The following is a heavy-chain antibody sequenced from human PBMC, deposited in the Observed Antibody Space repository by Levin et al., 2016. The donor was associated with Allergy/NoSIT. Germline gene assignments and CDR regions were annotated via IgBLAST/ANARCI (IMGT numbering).Heavy chain of an antibody. CDR1: GDSISIYY. J-gene: IGHJ3*01. CDR3: ARSFDTNAFDV. CDR2: IYISGST. V-gene: IGHV4-4*07. D-gene: IGHD1-26*01. Sequence: SETLSLTCTVSGDSISIYYWSWIRQPAGKGLEWIGRIYISGSTNYNPSLKSRVTMSVDTSKNQFSLKLRSVTAADTAIYYCARSFDTNAFDVWGQGTMVTVSS.